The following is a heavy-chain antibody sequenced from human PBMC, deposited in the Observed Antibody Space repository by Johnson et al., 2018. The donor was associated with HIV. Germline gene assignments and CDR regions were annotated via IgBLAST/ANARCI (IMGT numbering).Heavy chain of an antibody. V-gene: IGHV3-13*01. J-gene: IGHJ3*02. CDR3: ARDSRLRTRAVGWADAFDI. D-gene: IGHD4-17*01. CDR2: IGTAGDT. CDR1: GFTFSSYD. Sequence: VQLVESGGGVVQPGRSLRLSCAASGFTFSSYDMHWVRQATGKGLEWVSAIGTAGDTYYPGSVKGRFTISRENAKNSLYLQMNSLRAEDTAVYYCARDSRLRTRAVGWADAFDIWGQGTMVSVSS.